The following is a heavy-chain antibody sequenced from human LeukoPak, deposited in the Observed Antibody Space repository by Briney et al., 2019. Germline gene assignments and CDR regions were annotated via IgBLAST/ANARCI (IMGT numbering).Heavy chain of an antibody. CDR1: GFTFSSYA. CDR3: AKDRYSSGWYAFDY. V-gene: IGHV3-23*01. J-gene: IGHJ4*02. CDR2: ITASGDNT. Sequence: GGSLRLSCAASGFTFSSYAVSWVRQAPGKGLERVSGITASGDNTYYADSVKGRFTISRDNSKNTLYLQMNSLRAEDTAVYYCAKDRYSSGWYAFDYWGQGTLVTVSS. D-gene: IGHD6-19*01.